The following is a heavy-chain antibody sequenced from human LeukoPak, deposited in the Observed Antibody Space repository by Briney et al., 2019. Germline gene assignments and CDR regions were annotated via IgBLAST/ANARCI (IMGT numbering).Heavy chain of an antibody. D-gene: IGHD1-1*01. CDR2: IYYSGST. V-gene: IGHV4-59*01. Sequence: SKTLSLTCTVSGGSISSYYWSWIRQPPGKGLEWIGYIYYSGSTNYNPSLKSRVTISVDTSKNQFSLKLSSVTAADTAVYYCARESNWNDGYFDYWGQGTLVTVSS. J-gene: IGHJ4*02. CDR3: ARESNWNDGYFDY. CDR1: GGSISSYY.